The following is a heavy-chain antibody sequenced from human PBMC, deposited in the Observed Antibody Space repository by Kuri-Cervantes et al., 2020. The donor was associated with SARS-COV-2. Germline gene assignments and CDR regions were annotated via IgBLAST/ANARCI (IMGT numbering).Heavy chain of an antibody. CDR1: GFTFSSYA. Sequence: GESLKISCAASGFTFSSYAMSWVRQAPGKGLEWVSAISGSGGSTYCADSVKGRFTISRDNSKNTLYLQMNSLRAGDTAVYYCAKTTMVQGVIISGWIDYWGQGTLVTVSS. CDR2: ISGSGGST. V-gene: IGHV3-23*01. J-gene: IGHJ4*02. D-gene: IGHD3-10*01. CDR3: AKTTMVQGVIISGWIDY.